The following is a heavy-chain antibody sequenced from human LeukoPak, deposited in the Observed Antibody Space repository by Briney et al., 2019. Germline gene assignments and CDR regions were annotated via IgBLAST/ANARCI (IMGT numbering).Heavy chain of an antibody. V-gene: IGHV3-23*01. D-gene: IGHD1-26*01. J-gene: IGHJ4*02. CDR1: GFTFSRNG. Sequence: GGSLRLSCAASGFTFSRNGMTWVRQAPGKGLEWVSAISGSGGNTYYADSVKGRFTISRDNSKNTLYLQMNSLRTEDTAVYYCAKANRGSYYGLGDYFDYWGQGTLVTVSS. CDR3: AKANRGSYYGLGDYFDY. CDR2: ISGSGGNT.